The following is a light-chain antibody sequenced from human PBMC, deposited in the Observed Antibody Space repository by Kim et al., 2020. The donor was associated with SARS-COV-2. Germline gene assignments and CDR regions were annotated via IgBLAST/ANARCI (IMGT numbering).Light chain of an antibody. J-gene: IGLJ2*01. Sequence: KVPIPCSGHSSNIGNNFVSWYQQLPGAAPKLLIYDNNNRPSWISDRFSGSKSGTSATLDIAGLQTGDEGDFYCATWDSTLSVGVFGGGTKLTVL. V-gene: IGLV1-51*01. CDR3: ATWDSTLSVGV. CDR1: SSNIGNNF. CDR2: DNN.